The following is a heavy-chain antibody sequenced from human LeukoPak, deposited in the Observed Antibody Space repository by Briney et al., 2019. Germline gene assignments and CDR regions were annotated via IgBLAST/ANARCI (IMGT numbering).Heavy chain of an antibody. CDR1: GFTFSYYV. Sequence: GGSLRLSCAASGFTFSYYVMSWVRQAPGKGLEWVSAISGSGSTTYYADSVEGRFTISRDNSKNTLYLQMNSLRAEDTAVYSCAKDTGLGYYDSSGFDYWGQGTLVTVSS. J-gene: IGHJ4*02. CDR3: AKDTGLGYYDSSGFDY. V-gene: IGHV3-23*01. D-gene: IGHD3-22*01. CDR2: ISGSGSTT.